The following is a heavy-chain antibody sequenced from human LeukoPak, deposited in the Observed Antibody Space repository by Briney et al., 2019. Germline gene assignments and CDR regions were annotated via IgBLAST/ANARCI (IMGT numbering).Heavy chain of an antibody. J-gene: IGHJ4*02. CDR2: IWYDGSNK. CDR3: AKDGYQPTYYYDSSGYYPDY. CDR1: GFTFSSYG. D-gene: IGHD3-22*01. V-gene: IGHV3-33*06. Sequence: PGRSLRLSCAASGFTFSSYGMHWVRQAPGKGLEWLAVIWYDGSNKYYADSVKGRFTISRDNSKNTLYLQMNSLRAEDTAVYYCAKDGYQPTYYYDSSGYYPDYWGQGTLVTVSS.